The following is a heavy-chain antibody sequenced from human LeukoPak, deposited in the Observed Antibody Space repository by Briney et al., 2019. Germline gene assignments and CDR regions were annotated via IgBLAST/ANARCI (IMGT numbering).Heavy chain of an antibody. CDR3: ARAYDSSGYQYYYYGMDV. CDR2: IKQDGSEK. D-gene: IGHD3-22*01. V-gene: IGHV3-7*01. Sequence: GGSLRLSCAASGFTFSSYWMSWVRQAPGKGLEWVANIKQDGSEKYYVDSVKGRFTISRDNSKNTLYLQMNSLRAEDTAVYYCARAYDSSGYQYYYYGMDVWGQGTTVTVSS. CDR1: GFTFSSYW. J-gene: IGHJ6*02.